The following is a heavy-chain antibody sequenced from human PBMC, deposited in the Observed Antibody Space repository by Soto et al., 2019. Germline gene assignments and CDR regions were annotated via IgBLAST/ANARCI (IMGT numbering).Heavy chain of an antibody. Sequence: SETLSLTCTVSGGSISSGGYYWSWIRQHPGKGLEWIGYIYYSGSTYYNPSLKSRVTISVDTSKNQFSLKLSSVTAADTAVYYCARVIAARSRGDYYYGMDVWGQVTTVTVSS. CDR3: ARVIAARSRGDYYYGMDV. CDR2: IYYSGST. CDR1: GGSISSGGYY. D-gene: IGHD6-6*01. J-gene: IGHJ6*02. V-gene: IGHV4-31*03.